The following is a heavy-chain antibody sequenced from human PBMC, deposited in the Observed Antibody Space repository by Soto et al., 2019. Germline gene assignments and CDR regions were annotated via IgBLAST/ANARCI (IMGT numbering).Heavy chain of an antibody. Sequence: EVQLVESGGGLVQPGGSLRLSCAASGFTFTSYWMSWVRQAPGKGLEWVANIKHDGSEKYYEDSVKGRFTISRDNAENSLFLQMNSLTAEDTAVYYCARGTVRDYWGQGTLVTVSS. J-gene: IGHJ4*02. CDR2: IKHDGSEK. CDR1: GFTFTSYW. V-gene: IGHV3-7*04. CDR3: ARGTVRDY. D-gene: IGHD2-21*02.